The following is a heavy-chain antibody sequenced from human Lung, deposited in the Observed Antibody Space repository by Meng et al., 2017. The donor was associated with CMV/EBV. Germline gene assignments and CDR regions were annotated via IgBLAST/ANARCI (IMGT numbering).Heavy chain of an antibody. V-gene: IGHV3-72*01. CDR2: IRDKAATYST. Sequence: GGSLRLXCAASGFSFSDNYMDWFRQAPGKGLECVGRIRDKAATYSTEYAASVRGRFTISRDDSKNSLYLQMNSLKIEDTAVYYCVKDFLGAGDFWRQGTPVTVSS. CDR1: GFSFSDNY. CDR3: VKDFLGAGDF. D-gene: IGHD2-15*01. J-gene: IGHJ4*02.